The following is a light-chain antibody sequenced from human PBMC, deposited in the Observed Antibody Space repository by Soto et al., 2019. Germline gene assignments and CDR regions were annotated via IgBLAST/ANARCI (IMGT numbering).Light chain of an antibody. J-gene: IGKJ2*03. CDR3: QQYKNYSYS. CDR1: QPVNTF. Sequence: IQMTQSPSTVSASVGDSVTISCRASQPVNTFLAWYQQKPGGAPKVVIFDASNLGSGVPSRFSCSGIWTEFPLSITSLQPDDFSTYYCQQYKNYSYSFGQGTKLEIK. V-gene: IGKV1-5*01. CDR2: DAS.